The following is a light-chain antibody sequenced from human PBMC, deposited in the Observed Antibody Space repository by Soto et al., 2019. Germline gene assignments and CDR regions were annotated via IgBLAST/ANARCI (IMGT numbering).Light chain of an antibody. CDR3: HQYDSFSVT. CDR1: QRMSGW. CDR2: DVS. Sequence: IQITQARSTLSASVGVKVSIPCRASQRMSGWLAWHQQKPGKAPKLLIYDVSALKRGVPPRFSCSGSGTEFTLTISRLQPDGFAAYPFHQYDSFSVTFGLGTKVDI. J-gene: IGKJ1*01. V-gene: IGKV1-5*01.